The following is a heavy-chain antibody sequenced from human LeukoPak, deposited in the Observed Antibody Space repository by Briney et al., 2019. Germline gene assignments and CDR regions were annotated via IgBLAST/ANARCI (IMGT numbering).Heavy chain of an antibody. CDR1: GFTFSSYA. CDR2: ISGSGGST. D-gene: IGHD2-15*01. J-gene: IGHJ4*02. Sequence: GGSLRLSCAASGFTFSSYAMSWVRQAPGKGLEWVSAISGSGGSTYYADSVKGRFTISRDNSKNTLYLRMNSLRAEDTAVYYCAKGDIVVVVAATVGYWGQGTLVTVSS. V-gene: IGHV3-23*01. CDR3: AKGDIVVVVAATVGY.